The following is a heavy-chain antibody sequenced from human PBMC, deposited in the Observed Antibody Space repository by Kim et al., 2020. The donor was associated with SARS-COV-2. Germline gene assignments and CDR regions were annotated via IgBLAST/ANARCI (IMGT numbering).Heavy chain of an antibody. Sequence: KYSADSVKGRFTISRDNSRNTLYLEMNDLRVEDTAVYHCARERAGYYMGVWGKGTTVTVSS. CDR3: ARERAGYYMGV. V-gene: IGHV3-30*01. J-gene: IGHJ6*03. CDR2: K.